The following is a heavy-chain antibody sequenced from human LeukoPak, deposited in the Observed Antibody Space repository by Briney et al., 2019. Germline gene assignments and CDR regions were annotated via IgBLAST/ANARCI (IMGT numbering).Heavy chain of an antibody. CDR1: GFTFRNYA. Sequence: QPGGSLRLSCAASGFTFRNYAMHWVRPAPGKGLEWVAFISYDGNNRYSADSVKGRFTISRDTYRDTLYLQMNSLTTGDTAIYYCARDFSNYYFDYWGQGTLVTVSS. D-gene: IGHD4-11*01. CDR3: ARDFSNYYFDY. J-gene: IGHJ4*02. V-gene: IGHV3-30-3*01. CDR2: ISYDGNNR.